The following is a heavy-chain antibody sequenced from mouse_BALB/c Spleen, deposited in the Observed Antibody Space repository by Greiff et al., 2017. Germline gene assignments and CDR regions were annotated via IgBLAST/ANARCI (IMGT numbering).Heavy chain of an antibody. CDR3: NARGSSYGYAMDY. D-gene: IGHD1-1*01. CDR2: IDPENGDT. V-gene: IGHV14-4*02. CDR1: GFNIKDYY. Sequence: LVESGAELVRSGASVKLSCTASGFNIKDYYMHWVKQRPEQGLEWIGWIDPENGDTEYAPKFQGKATMTADTSSNTAYLQLSSLTSEDTAVYYCNARGSSYGYAMDYWGQGTSVTVSS. J-gene: IGHJ4*01.